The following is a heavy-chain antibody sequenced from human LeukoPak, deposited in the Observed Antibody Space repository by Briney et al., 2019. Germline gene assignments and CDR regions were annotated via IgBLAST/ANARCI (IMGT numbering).Heavy chain of an antibody. J-gene: IGHJ4*02. D-gene: IGHD5-24*01. CDR3: AKDIRDGYHPGY. V-gene: IGHV3-43*02. CDR2: ISGDGGST. Sequence: GGSLRLSCAASGFTFDDYAMHWVRQAPGKGLERVSLISGDGGSTYYADSVKGRFTISRDNSKNSLYLQMNSLRTEDTALYYCAKDIRDGYHPGYWGQGTLVTVSS. CDR1: GFTFDDYA.